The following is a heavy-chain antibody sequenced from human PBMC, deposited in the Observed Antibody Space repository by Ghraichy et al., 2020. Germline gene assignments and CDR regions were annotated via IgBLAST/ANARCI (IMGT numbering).Heavy chain of an antibody. D-gene: IGHD2-2*02. CDR3: ARDYLRLYTSGSNS. CDR1: GYTFSTYG. V-gene: IGHV1-18*01. CDR2: ISAFNGHT. Sequence: ASVKVSCKASGYTFSTYGITWVRQAPGQGLEWMGWISAFNGHTTYAQKFQDRITMTVHTSTSTAYMELRSLRPDDTAVYYCARDYLRLYTSGSNSWGQGTLVTVSS. J-gene: IGHJ5*02.